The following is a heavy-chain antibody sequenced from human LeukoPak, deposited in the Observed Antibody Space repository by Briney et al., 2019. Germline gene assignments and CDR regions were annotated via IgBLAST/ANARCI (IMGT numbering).Heavy chain of an antibody. D-gene: IGHD3-10*01. Sequence: EPSQTLSLTCTVSGGSISSGGYYWSWIRQPPGKGLEWIGYIYHSGSTYYNPSLKSRVTISVDRSKNQFSLKLTSVTAADTAVYYCATPDHYYGSEKTFEFWGQGTLVTVSS. CDR3: ATPDHYYGSEKTFEF. V-gene: IGHV4-30-2*01. CDR2: IYHSGST. CDR1: GGSISSGGYY. J-gene: IGHJ1*01.